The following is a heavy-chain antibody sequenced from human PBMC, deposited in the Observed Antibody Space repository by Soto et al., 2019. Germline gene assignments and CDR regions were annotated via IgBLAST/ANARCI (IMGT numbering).Heavy chain of an antibody. J-gene: IGHJ4*02. CDR3: ARDLDFDY. CDR2: VYAGANT. V-gene: IGHV3-53*01. CDR1: GFTVSSNY. Sequence: EVQLVESGGGLIQTGGSLRLSCAASGFTVSSNYMRWVRQAPGTGLEWVSIVYAGANTYYADSVQGRVTISRDNSKNTLYLKMNRKSVEDTAVYYCARDLDFDYWVQGTLVIASS.